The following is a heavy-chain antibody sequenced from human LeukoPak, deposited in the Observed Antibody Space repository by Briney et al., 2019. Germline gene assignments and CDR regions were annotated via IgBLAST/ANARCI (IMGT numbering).Heavy chain of an antibody. CDR1: GYTFTSYG. J-gene: IGHJ4*02. V-gene: IGHV1-18*01. CDR2: ISGYNDDT. CDR3: ARISAYYDGGNYLGY. D-gene: IGHD3-22*01. Sequence: ASVRVSCKASGYTFTSYGISWVRQAPGQGLEWMGWISGYNDDTNYASMFQGRVAMTPDTSTSTAYMELRSLRSDDTAMYYCARISAYYDGGNYLGYWGQGTLVTVSS.